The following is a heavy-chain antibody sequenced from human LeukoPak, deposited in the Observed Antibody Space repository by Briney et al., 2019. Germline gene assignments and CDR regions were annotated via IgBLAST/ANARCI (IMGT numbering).Heavy chain of an antibody. D-gene: IGHD2-15*01. CDR2: ISAYNGNT. Sequence: GASVKVSCKASGHTFTSYGISWVRQAPGQGLEWMGWISAYNGNTNYAQKLQGRVTMTTDTSTSTAYMELRSLRSDDTAVYCCAREDGVVATGYFDYWGQGTLVTVSS. CDR3: AREDGVVATGYFDY. V-gene: IGHV1-18*01. CDR1: GHTFTSYG. J-gene: IGHJ4*02.